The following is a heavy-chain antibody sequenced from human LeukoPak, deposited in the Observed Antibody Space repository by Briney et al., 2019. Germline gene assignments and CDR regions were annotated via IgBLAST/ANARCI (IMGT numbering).Heavy chain of an antibody. CDR1: GGTFSSYA. Sequence: ASVKVSCKASGGTFSSYAISWVRQAPGQGLEWMGRVIPILGIANYAQKFQGRVTITADKSTSTAYMELSSLRSEDTAVYYCARRYYYGSGSYYNTYYFDYWGQGTLVTVSS. CDR2: VIPILGIA. CDR3: ARRYYYGSGSYYNTYYFDY. D-gene: IGHD3-10*01. J-gene: IGHJ4*02. V-gene: IGHV1-69*04.